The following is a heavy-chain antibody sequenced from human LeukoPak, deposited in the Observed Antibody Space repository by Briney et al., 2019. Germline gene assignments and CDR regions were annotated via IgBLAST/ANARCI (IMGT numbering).Heavy chain of an antibody. CDR1: GYTFTDYY. CDR3: ARAHPATGTTVV. CDR2: INPSGGST. D-gene: IGHD1-1*01. J-gene: IGHJ4*02. Sequence: EASVKVSCKASGYTFTDYYMHWVRQAPGQGLEWMGIINPSGGSTSYAQKFQGRVTMTRDTSTSTVYMELSSLRSEDTAVYYCARAHPATGTTVVWGQGTLVTVSS. V-gene: IGHV1-46*01.